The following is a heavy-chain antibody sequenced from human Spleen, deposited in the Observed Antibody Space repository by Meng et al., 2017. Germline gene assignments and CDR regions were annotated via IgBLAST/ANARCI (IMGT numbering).Heavy chain of an antibody. D-gene: IGHD3-22*01. Sequence: VELVQAGAELKKPGASVKVSCKAPGSTFTSYYMHWVRQAPGQGLEWMGIINPSGGSTSYAQKFQGRVTMTRDTSTSTVYMELSSLRSEDTAVYYCAREQLSYDSSGYNDYWGQGTLVTVSS. J-gene: IGHJ4*02. CDR2: INPSGGST. CDR1: GSTFTSYY. CDR3: AREQLSYDSSGYNDY. V-gene: IGHV1-46*01.